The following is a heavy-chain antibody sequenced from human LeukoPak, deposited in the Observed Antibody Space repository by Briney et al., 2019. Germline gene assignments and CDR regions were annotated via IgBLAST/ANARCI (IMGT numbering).Heavy chain of an antibody. D-gene: IGHD2-2*01. V-gene: IGHV3-23*01. CDR2: ISGSGGST. CDR1: GFTFCSYA. J-gene: IGHJ4*02. CDR3: AKDRQYQLPLDY. Sequence: GSLRLFCSASGFTFCSYAMSRVPPAPGEGLEGVSAISGSGGSTYYADSVKGRFTISRDNSKNTLYLQMNSLRAEDTAVYYCAKDRQYQLPLDYWGQGTLVTVSS.